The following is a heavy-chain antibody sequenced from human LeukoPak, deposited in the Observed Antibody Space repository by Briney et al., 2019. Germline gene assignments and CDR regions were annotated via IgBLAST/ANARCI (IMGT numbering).Heavy chain of an antibody. Sequence: PSETLSLTCTVSGGSISSYYWSWIRQPPGKGLEWIGYIYYSGSTNYNPSLKSRVTISVDTSKNQFSLKLSSVTAADTAVHYCAVSGHSGWRGDYWGRGTLVTVSS. CDR1: GGSISSYY. CDR3: AVSGHSGWRGDY. V-gene: IGHV4-59*01. CDR2: IYYSGST. D-gene: IGHD6-19*01. J-gene: IGHJ4*02.